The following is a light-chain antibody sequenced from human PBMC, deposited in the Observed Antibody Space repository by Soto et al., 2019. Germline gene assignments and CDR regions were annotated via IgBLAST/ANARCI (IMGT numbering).Light chain of an antibody. J-gene: IGKJ4*01. CDR3: QQVNNYPLT. Sequence: DIQLTQSPSFLSASVGDRVTITCRASQGISTFLAWYQQHPGTAPKRLIYDASNLQSGVPSRFSGSGPGTEFTLTISSLQPEDFATYYCQQVNNYPLTFGGGTKVDIK. CDR1: QGISTF. CDR2: DAS. V-gene: IGKV1-9*01.